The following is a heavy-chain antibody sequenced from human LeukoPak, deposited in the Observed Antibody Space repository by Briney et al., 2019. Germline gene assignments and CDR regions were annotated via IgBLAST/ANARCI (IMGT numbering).Heavy chain of an antibody. J-gene: IGHJ5*02. CDR3: ARSRAAAGRVYNWFDP. CDR2: IYYSGST. D-gene: IGHD6-13*01. CDR1: VYSISISSYY. Sequence: AETLSLTCTFSVYSISISSYYCGWIRQPPGKGLEWIGSIYYSGSTYYNPSLKSRVTISVDTSKNQFSLKLSSVTAADTAVYYCARSRAAAGRVYNWFDPWGQGTLVTVSS. V-gene: IGHV4-39*01.